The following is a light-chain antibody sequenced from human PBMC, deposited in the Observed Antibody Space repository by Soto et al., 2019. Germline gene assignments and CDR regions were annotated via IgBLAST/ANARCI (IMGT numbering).Light chain of an antibody. Sequence: DIQMTQSPSTLSASIGDRVTISCRASRSVSNWLAWYQQKPGKAPKLLIYQASTLNSGVTSRFSGSGSGTELTLTMSSLQPDDFATYYCQQYDSYSVTFGQGTKLQIK. V-gene: IGKV1-5*03. CDR2: QAS. CDR3: QQYDSYSVT. J-gene: IGKJ2*01. CDR1: RSVSNW.